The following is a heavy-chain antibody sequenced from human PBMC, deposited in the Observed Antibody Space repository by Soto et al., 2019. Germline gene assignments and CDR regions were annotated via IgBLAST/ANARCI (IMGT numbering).Heavy chain of an antibody. J-gene: IGHJ4*02. V-gene: IGHV4-31*03. CDR1: GGSISSGGYY. CDR2: IYYSGST. CDR3: ARDTIAAAGMFDY. Sequence: LSLTCTVSGGSISSGGYYWSWIRQHPGKGLEWIGYIYYSGSTYYNPSLKSRVTISVDTSKNQFSLKLSSVTAADTAVYYCARDTIAAAGMFDYWGQGTLVTVSS. D-gene: IGHD6-13*01.